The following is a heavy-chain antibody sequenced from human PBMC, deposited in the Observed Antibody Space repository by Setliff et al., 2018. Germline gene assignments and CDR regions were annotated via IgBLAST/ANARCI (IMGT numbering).Heavy chain of an antibody. J-gene: IGHJ4*02. CDR2: IHDSGNPT. D-gene: IGHD3-22*01. Sequence: GGSLRLSCAASGFTFSNYYMTWIRQAPGKGLEWISYIHDSGNPTYYADSVKGRFTVSRDNAKNSLYLQMNSLRAEDTAVYYCARVHYETSTYSPTLFDHWGQGALVTVSS. CDR3: ARVHYETSTYSPTLFDH. CDR1: GFTFSNYY. V-gene: IGHV3-11*04.